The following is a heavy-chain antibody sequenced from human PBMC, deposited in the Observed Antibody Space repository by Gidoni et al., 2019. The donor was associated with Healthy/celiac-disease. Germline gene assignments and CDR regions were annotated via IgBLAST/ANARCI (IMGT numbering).Heavy chain of an antibody. D-gene: IGHD4-17*01. CDR3: ARGYDYANAFDI. V-gene: IGHV4-59*01. Sequence: QVQLQESGPGLVKPAETLSLTCTVSGGSISSYYWSWIRQPPGKGLEWIVYIYYSGSTNYNPSLKSRVTISVDTSKNQFSLKLSSVTAADTAVYYCARGYDYANAFDIWGQGTMVTVSS. CDR2: IYYSGST. CDR1: GGSISSYY. J-gene: IGHJ3*02.